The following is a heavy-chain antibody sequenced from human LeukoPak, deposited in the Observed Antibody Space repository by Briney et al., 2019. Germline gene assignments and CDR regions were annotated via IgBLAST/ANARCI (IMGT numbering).Heavy chain of an antibody. CDR3: ARGIFAGVRGVLGY. Sequence: SETLSLTCAVSGGSFNTYFWNWIRQSLGKGLEWIGEISHSGFTNYNLSLKTRVSMSIDTSKNQFYLNLTSVTAADTAVYYCARGIFAGVRGVLGYWGQGSLVTVSS. D-gene: IGHD3-10*01. V-gene: IGHV4-34*01. CDR1: GGSFNTYF. J-gene: IGHJ4*02. CDR2: ISHSGFT.